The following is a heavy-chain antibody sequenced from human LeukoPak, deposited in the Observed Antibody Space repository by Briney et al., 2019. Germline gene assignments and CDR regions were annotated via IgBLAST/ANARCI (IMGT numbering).Heavy chain of an antibody. D-gene: IGHD3-10*02. CDR3: AELGITMIGGV. CDR1: GFIFNTYV. V-gene: IGHV3-30*02. Sequence: GGSLRLSCAASGFIFNTYVMHWVRQAPGKGLEWLAFIRYDGSNKNYADSVKGRFTISRDNAKNSLYLQMNSLRAEDTAVYYCAELGITMIGGVWGKGTTVTISS. J-gene: IGHJ6*04. CDR2: IRYDGSNK.